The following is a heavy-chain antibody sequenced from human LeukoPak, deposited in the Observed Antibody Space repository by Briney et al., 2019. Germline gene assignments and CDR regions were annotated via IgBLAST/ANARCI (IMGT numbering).Heavy chain of an antibody. CDR1: GGSISSYY. Sequence: SETLSLTCTVSGGSISSYYWSWIRQPPGKGLEWIGYMYYNERTNYNPSLKSRVTISVDTSKNQFSLKLSSVTAADTAVYYCARGGGNGGGWVGHIYYMDVWGKGTTVTVSS. D-gene: IGHD4-23*01. J-gene: IGHJ6*03. V-gene: IGHV4-59*08. CDR3: ARGGGNGGGWVGHIYYMDV. CDR2: MYYNERT.